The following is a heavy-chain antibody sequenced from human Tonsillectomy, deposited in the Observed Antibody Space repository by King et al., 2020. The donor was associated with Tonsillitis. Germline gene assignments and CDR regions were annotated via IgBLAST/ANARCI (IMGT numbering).Heavy chain of an antibody. D-gene: IGHD1-26*01. Sequence: QLQESGPGLVKPSETLSLTCTVSGGSISSYYWSWIRQPPGKGLEWIGYIYYSGSTNYNPSLKSRVTISVDTSKNQFSLKLSSVTAADTAVYYCARSGSYRSPADYWGQGTLVTVSS. J-gene: IGHJ4*02. CDR3: ARSGSYRSPADY. V-gene: IGHV4-59*08. CDR2: IYYSGST. CDR1: GGSISSYY.